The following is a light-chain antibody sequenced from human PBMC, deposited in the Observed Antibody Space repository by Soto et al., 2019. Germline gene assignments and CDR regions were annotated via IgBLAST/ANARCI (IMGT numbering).Light chain of an antibody. Sequence: QSVLTQPASVSGSPGQSITISRIGTNSDVGGYDFVSWYQQHPGKAPKLLIYEVSNRPSGVSNRFSGSKSGNTASLTISGLQAEDEADYYCSSFTVTITVLFGGGTKVTVL. CDR2: EVS. CDR1: NSDVGGYDF. J-gene: IGLJ2*01. V-gene: IGLV2-14*01. CDR3: SSFTVTITVL.